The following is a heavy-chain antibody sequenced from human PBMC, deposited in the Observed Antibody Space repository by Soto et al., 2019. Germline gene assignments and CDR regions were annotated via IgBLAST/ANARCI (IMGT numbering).Heavy chain of an antibody. V-gene: IGHV4-59*08. Sequence: QVQLQESGPGLVKPSETLSLTCTVSGGSISSYYWSWIRQPPGKGLEWIGYIYYSGSTNYNPSLKSRVTISVDTSKNQFSLNQSSVTAADTAVYYCARHYLGGQQLVLWNAFDIWCQGTMVTVSS. CDR3: ARHYLGGQQLVLWNAFDI. J-gene: IGHJ3*02. CDR2: IYYSGST. D-gene: IGHD6-13*01. CDR1: GGSISSYY.